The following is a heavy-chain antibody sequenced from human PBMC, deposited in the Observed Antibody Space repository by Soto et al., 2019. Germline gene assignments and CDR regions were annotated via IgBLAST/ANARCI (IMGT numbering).Heavy chain of an antibody. CDR3: ARVVVVPAANDKWFDP. CDR1: GGSISSYY. V-gene: IGHV4-59*01. D-gene: IGHD2-2*01. CDR2: IYYSGST. Sequence: LSLTFTVSGGSISSYYLSWILQPPGKGLEWIGYIYYSGSTNYNPSLKSRVTISVDTSKNQFSLKLSSVTAADTAVYYCARVVVVPAANDKWFDPWGQGTLVTVSS. J-gene: IGHJ5*02.